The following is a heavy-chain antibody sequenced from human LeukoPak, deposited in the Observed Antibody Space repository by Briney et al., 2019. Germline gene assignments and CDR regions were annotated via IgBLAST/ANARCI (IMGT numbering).Heavy chain of an antibody. D-gene: IGHD4-17*01. V-gene: IGHV4-34*01. CDR2: INHSGST. J-gene: IGHJ5*02. Sequence: SETLSPTCAVYGGSFSGYYWSWIRQPPGKGLEWIGEINHSGSTNYNPSLKSRVTISVDTSKNQFSLKLSSVTAADTAVYYCARRTVTTNWFDPWGQGTLVTVSS. CDR3: ARRTVTTNWFDP. CDR1: GGSFSGYY.